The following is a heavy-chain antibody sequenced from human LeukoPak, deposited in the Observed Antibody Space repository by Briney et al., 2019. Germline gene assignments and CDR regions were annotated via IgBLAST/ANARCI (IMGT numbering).Heavy chain of an antibody. CDR3: ARTHDYGEEYFQH. CDR2: IIPLLGVA. V-gene: IGHV1-69*04. Sequence: SVKVSCKASGGTFSSYAISWVRQAPGQGLEWMGRIIPLLGVANYAQKFQGRVTITADKSASTAYMELSSLRSEDTAVYYCARTHDYGEEYFQHWGQGPLVTVCS. J-gene: IGHJ1*01. D-gene: IGHD4-17*01. CDR1: GGTFSSYA.